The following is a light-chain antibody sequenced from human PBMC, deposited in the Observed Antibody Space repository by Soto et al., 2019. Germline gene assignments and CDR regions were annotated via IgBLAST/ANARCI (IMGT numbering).Light chain of an antibody. CDR3: QQYGTAPLT. CDR1: QRVSSNN. V-gene: IGKV3-20*01. CDR2: GAS. Sequence: EIVLTQSPGTLSLSPGERATLSCRASQRVSSNNLAWYQQKPGQAPRLLIYGASSRATGIPDRFSGSGSGADFTRTISRLEPEDFAVYYCQQYGTAPLTFGPGTKVDIK. J-gene: IGKJ3*01.